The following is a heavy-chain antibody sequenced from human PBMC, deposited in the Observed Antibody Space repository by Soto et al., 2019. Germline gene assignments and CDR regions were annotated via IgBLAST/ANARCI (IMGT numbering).Heavy chain of an antibody. CDR2: IYSGGST. CDR3: ARGLVWPEITIFGGENNYYYYYGMDV. D-gene: IGHD3-3*01. CDR1: GFTVSSNY. Sequence: GGSLRLSCAASGFTVSSNYMSWVRQAPGKGLEWVSVIYSGGSTYYADSVKGRFTISRHNSKNTLYLQMNSLRAEDTAVYYCARGLVWPEITIFGGENNYYYYYGMDVWGQGTTVTVSS. V-gene: IGHV3-66*01. J-gene: IGHJ6*02.